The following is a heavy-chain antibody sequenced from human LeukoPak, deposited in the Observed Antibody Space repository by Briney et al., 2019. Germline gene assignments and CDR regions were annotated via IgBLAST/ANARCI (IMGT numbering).Heavy chain of an antibody. V-gene: IGHV3-7*01. CDR2: INQGGSNK. Sequence: GALRLSCAASGFTFSAFWMTWVRQAPGKGLEWVGNINQGGSNKYYGASLKGRFAISRDNAENSLYLQINSLSAEDTAVYYCARDQRAFDIWGQGTMVTVSS. J-gene: IGHJ3*02. CDR3: ARDQRAFDI. CDR1: GFTFSAFW. D-gene: IGHD6-25*01.